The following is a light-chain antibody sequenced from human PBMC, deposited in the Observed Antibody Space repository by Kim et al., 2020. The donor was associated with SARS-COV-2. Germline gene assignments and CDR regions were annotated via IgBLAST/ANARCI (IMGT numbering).Light chain of an antibody. J-gene: IGLJ2*01. CDR3: NSRDSSGNHLV. V-gene: IGLV3-19*01. CDR1: SLRSYY. Sequence: AVGQTVRFTCQGDSLRSYYASWYQQRPGQAPVLVIYGKNNRPSGIPDRFSGSSSVNTASLTITGAQAEDEADYYCNSRDSSGNHLVFGGGTQLTVL. CDR2: GKN.